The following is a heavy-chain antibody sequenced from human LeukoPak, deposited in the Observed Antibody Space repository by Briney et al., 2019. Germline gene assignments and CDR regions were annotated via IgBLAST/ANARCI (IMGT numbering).Heavy chain of an antibody. Sequence: SETLSLTCTVSSGSVSSHFWSWIRQPAGKGLEWIGRIHTTGTTNYNPSLKSRVTMSLDTSNNQFSLKLSSVTAADTAVYYCARGIVGATAPDYWGQGSLVTVPS. CDR3: ARGIVGATAPDY. V-gene: IGHV4-4*07. CDR2: IHTTGTT. CDR1: SGSVSSHF. D-gene: IGHD1-26*01. J-gene: IGHJ4*02.